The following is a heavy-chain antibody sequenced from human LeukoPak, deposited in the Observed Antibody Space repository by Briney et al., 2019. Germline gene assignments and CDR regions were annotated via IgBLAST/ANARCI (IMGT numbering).Heavy chain of an antibody. Sequence: GGSLRLSCAASGFTFSSYWMSWVRQAPGKGLEWVANIKQDGSEKYYVDSVKGRFTISRDNAKNSLYLQMNSLRAEDTAVYYCARGREYSSSWYRGDDAFDIWGQGTMVTVSS. CDR1: GFTFSSYW. CDR3: ARGREYSSSWYRGDDAFDI. CDR2: IKQDGSEK. J-gene: IGHJ3*02. D-gene: IGHD6-13*01. V-gene: IGHV3-7*01.